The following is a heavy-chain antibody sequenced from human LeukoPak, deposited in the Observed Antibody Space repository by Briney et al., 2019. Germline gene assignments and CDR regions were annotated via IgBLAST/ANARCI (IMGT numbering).Heavy chain of an antibody. J-gene: IGHJ4*02. CDR3: ASESSGWYEPSYSFDY. V-gene: IGHV4-4*02. Sequence: PSETLSLTCAVSGGSISSSNWWSWVRPPPGKGLEWIGEIYHGGSTNYNPSLKSRVTISVDKSKNQFSLKLSSVTAADTAVYYCASESSGWYEPSYSFDYWGQGTLVTVSS. CDR2: IYHGGST. CDR1: GGSISSSNW. D-gene: IGHD6-19*01.